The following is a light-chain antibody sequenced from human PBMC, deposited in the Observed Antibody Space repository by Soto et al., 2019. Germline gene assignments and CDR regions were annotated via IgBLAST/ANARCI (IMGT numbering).Light chain of an antibody. CDR3: AAWDDSLSGWV. Sequence: QSVLTQPPSASGTPGQRVTISCSGRNSNIGSNYVYWYQQVPGTAPKLLIYTNNQRPSGVPDRFSGSKSATSASLAIVGLRSEDEAEYYCAAWDDSLSGWVCGGGTTLTVL. J-gene: IGLJ3*02. CDR2: TNN. V-gene: IGLV1-47*01. CDR1: NSNIGSNY.